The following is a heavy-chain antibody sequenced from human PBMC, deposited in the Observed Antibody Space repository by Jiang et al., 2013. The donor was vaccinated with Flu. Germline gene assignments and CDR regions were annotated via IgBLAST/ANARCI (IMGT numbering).Heavy chain of an antibody. V-gene: IGHV1-18*01. D-gene: IGHD3-16*01. CDR2: ISAYNGNT. CDR1: GYTFTSYG. J-gene: IGHJ6*04. CDR3: ARGGETLSSHIYYYYYGMDV. Sequence: SGAEVKKPGASVKVSCKASGYTFTSYGISWVRQAPGQGLEWMGWISAYNGNTNYAQKLQGRVTMTTDTSTSTAYMELRSLRSDDTAVYYCARGGETLSSHIYYYYYGMDVWGKGTTVTVSS.